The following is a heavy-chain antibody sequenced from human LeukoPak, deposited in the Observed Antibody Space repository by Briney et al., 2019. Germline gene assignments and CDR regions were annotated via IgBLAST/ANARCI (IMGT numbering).Heavy chain of an antibody. D-gene: IGHD6-13*01. CDR3: AKELTPQGSSWYPGAPNEYFQH. CDR2: TFPSGGEI. V-gene: IGHV3-23*01. J-gene: IGHJ1*01. CDR1: GFTFSTFA. Sequence: GGSLRLSCEASGFTFSTFAMIWVRQPPGKGLEWVSSTFPSGGEIHYAYSVRGRFTISRDNSKSTLSLQMNSLRAEDTAVYYCAKELTPQGSSWYPGAPNEYFQHWGQGTLVTVSS.